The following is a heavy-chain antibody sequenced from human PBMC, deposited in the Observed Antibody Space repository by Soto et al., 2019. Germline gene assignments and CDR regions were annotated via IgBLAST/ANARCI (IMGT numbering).Heavy chain of an antibody. J-gene: IGHJ6*02. V-gene: IGHV4-61*01. CDR3: ARGGEPLGYYGLDV. CDR1: VGSVRSGNHF. CDR2: MYYTGVT. Sequence: PSETLSLTCSVSVGSVRSGNHFWNWIRQPPGRGLEWLGYMYYTGVTNYSPSLKSRVSMSVDTSKDQFSLNLTSLTAADTAVYYCARGGEPLGYYGLDVWGQGTTVTVSS.